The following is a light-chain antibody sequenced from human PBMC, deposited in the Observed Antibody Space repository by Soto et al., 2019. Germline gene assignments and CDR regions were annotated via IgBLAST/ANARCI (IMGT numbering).Light chain of an antibody. CDR2: EVT. J-gene: IGLJ1*01. CDR3: SSFTGASTI. CDR1: SSDVGGYNY. Sequence: QSALTQPRSASGSPGQSVTISCNGTSSDVGGYNYVSWYQQHPGKAPNLVIYEVTKRPSGVPDRFSGSKSGNTASLTVSGLQAEDEADYYCSSFTGASTIFGAGTKVTVL. V-gene: IGLV2-8*01.